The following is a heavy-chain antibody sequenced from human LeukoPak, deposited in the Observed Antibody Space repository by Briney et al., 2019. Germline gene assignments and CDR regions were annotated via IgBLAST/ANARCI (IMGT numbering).Heavy chain of an antibody. CDR3: ARVISEALRWWFDY. J-gene: IGHJ4*02. V-gene: IGHV1-2*02. D-gene: IGHD2-15*01. CDR1: GYTFTGYY. Sequence: ASVKVSCKASGYTFTGYYVHWVRQAPGQGLEWMGWINPNSGGTNYAQKFQGRVTMTRDTSISTAYMELSRLRSDDTAVYYCARVISEALRWWFDYWGQGTLVTVSS. CDR2: INPNSGGT.